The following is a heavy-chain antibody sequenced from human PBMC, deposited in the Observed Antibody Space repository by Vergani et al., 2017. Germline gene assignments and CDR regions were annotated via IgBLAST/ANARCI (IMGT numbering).Heavy chain of an antibody. CDR3: ARDLVDTAMVTDY. V-gene: IGHV1-2*02. D-gene: IGHD5-18*01. J-gene: IGHJ4*02. CDR2: INPNSGGT. Sequence: QVQLVQSGAEVKKPGASVKVSCRASGYSFTGYYMHWVRQAPGQGLEWMGWINPNSGGTNYAQKFQGRVTMTRDTSISTAYMELSRLRSDDTAVYYCARDLVDTAMVTDYWGQGTLVTVSS. CDR1: GYSFTGYY.